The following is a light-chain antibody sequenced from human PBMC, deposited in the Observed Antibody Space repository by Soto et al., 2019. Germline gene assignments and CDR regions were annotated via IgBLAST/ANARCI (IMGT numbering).Light chain of an antibody. CDR2: AAS. CDR3: QQYTNAHGIT. Sequence: EIALTQSPGTLSLSPGERATLSCRASQGVGNKYLAWYQQRPGQAPSLLIYAASSRATGVRDRFSGSGSGTDFTLTISRLEPEDFAVYYCQQYTNAHGITFGQGTRLEIK. V-gene: IGKV3-20*01. J-gene: IGKJ5*01. CDR1: QGVGNKY.